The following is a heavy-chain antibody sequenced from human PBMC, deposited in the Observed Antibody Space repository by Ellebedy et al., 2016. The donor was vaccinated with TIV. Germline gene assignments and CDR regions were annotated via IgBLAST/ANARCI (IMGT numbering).Heavy chain of an antibody. CDR2: VIPKFERG. J-gene: IGHJ4*02. D-gene: IGHD4-17*01. CDR1: GGTFNYA. Sequence: AASVKVSCKASGGTFNYAITWVRQASGQGLEWMGAVIPKFERGSPAQKFQGRVTITADEAMSTAYMEMSSLRYDDTAVYYCATSGRVAVTTTFDYWGQGTLVTVSS. V-gene: IGHV1-69*13. CDR3: ATSGRVAVTTTFDY.